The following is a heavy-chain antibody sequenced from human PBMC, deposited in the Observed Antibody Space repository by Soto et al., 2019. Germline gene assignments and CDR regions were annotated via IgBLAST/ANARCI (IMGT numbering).Heavy chain of an antibody. CDR1: GGTFSSYA. D-gene: IGHD2-2*01. J-gene: IGHJ6*02. CDR2: IIPIFGTA. CDR3: ARVMMSSTRYYYGMDF. V-gene: IGHV1-69*06. Sequence: QVQLVQSGAEVKKPGSSVKVSCKASGGTFSSYAISWVRQAPGHGREWMGGIIPIFGTANYAQKFQGRVTITADKSTSTAYMELGSLISEDTAVYYCARVMMSSTRYYYGMDFWCQGTTVTVSS.